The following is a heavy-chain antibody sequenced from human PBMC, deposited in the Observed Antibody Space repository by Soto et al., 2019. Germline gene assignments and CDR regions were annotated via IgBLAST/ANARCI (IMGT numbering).Heavy chain of an antibody. Sequence: QVQLVQSGAEVKKPGASVKVSCKASGYTFTSYYMHWVRQAPGQGLEWMGIINPSGGSTSYAQKFQGRVTMTRDTSTSTVYMDLSSLRSEDTAVYYCQAAGGGEDYFDYWGQGTLVTVSS. J-gene: IGHJ4*02. CDR1: GYTFTSYY. CDR3: QAAGGGEDYFDY. V-gene: IGHV1-46*01. D-gene: IGHD6-13*01. CDR2: INPSGGST.